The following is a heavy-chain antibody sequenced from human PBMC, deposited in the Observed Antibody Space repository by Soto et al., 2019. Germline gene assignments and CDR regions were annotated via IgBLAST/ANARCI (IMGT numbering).Heavy chain of an antibody. V-gene: IGHV1-8*01. CDR2: MNPNSGNT. Sequence: ASVKVSCKASGYTFTSYDINWVRQATGQGLEWMGWMNPNSGNTGYAQKFQGRVTMTRNTSISTAYLQWSSLKASDTAMYYCARHLPRDGDWFDLWGQGTLVTVSS. CDR3: ARHLPRDGDWFDL. D-gene: IGHD3-16*01. J-gene: IGHJ5*02. CDR1: GYTFTSYD.